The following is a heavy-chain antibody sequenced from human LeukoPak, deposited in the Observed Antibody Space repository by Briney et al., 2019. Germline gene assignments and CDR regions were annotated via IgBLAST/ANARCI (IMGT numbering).Heavy chain of an antibody. D-gene: IGHD5-24*01. CDR1: GFTFSDYY. CDR2: ISSSGSTI. J-gene: IGHJ3*02. V-gene: IGHV3-11*01. CDR3: ARDCRDGYNSVCAFDI. Sequence: PGGSLRLSCAASGFTFSDYYMSWIRQAPGKRLEWVSYISSSGSTIYYADSAKGRFTISRDNAKNSLYLQMNSLRAEDTAVYYCARDCRDGYNSVCAFDIWGQGTMVTVSS.